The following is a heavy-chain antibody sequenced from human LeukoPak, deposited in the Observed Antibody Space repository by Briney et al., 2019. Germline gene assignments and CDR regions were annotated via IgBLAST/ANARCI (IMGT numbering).Heavy chain of an antibody. Sequence: PSETLSLTCTVSGGSISSYYWSWIRQPPGKGLEWIGYIYYSGSTDYNPSLKSRVTISVDTSKNQFSLKLSSVTAADTAVYYCARAMYSSSWYFDYWGQGTLVTVSS. CDR1: GGSISSYY. CDR3: ARAMYSSSWYFDY. CDR2: IYYSGST. V-gene: IGHV4-59*01. D-gene: IGHD6-6*01. J-gene: IGHJ4*02.